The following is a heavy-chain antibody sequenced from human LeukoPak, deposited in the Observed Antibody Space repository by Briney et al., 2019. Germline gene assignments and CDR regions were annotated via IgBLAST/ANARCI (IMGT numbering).Heavy chain of an antibody. CDR3: ARHLDSGSGSYYSYYYYYYMDV. D-gene: IGHD3-10*01. CDR1: GYSISSGYY. V-gene: IGHV4-38-2*02. J-gene: IGHJ6*03. Sequence: SETLSLTCTVSGYSISSGYYWGWIRQSPGKGLEWIGSVYYSGSNLDNPSLKSRVFISVDTSKNHVSLRLSSVTAADTAVYYCARHLDSGSGSYYSYYYYYYMDVWGKGTTVTISS. CDR2: VYYSGSN.